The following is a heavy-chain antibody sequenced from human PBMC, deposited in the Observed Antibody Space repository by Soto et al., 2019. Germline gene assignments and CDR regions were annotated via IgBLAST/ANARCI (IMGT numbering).Heavy chain of an antibody. CDR1: GYTFTSYD. Sequence: QVQLVQSGAEVKKPGASVKVSCKASGYTFTSYDINWVRQATGQGLEWMGWMNPNSGNTGYAQKXKXXXTXXRNTSISTAYMELSSLRSEDTAVYYCARGVFSGHVWGQGTTVTVSS. CDR3: ARGVFSGHV. V-gene: IGHV1-8*01. CDR2: MNPNSGNT. J-gene: IGHJ6*02.